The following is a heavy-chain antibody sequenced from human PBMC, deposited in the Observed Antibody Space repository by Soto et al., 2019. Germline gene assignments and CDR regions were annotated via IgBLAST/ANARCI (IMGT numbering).Heavy chain of an antibody. CDR2: IIPIFGTA. Sequence: QVQLVQSGLEVKKPGPSVKVSGRVPGATSSANAITWVGRAPEQGLEWMGGIIPIFGTANYAQKSQGRVTITADESTSTAYMELSSLRSEDTAVYYCARSGSGSYIYWGQGTLVTVSS. CDR3: ARSGSGSYIY. D-gene: IGHD3-10*01. CDR1: GATSSANA. J-gene: IGHJ4*02. V-gene: IGHV1-69*01.